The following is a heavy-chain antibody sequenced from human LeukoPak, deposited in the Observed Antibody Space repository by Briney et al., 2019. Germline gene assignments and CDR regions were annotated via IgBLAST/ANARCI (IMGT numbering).Heavy chain of an antibody. J-gene: IGHJ4*02. CDR2: IYPDDSDT. CDR1: GYSFTSYW. Sequence: GESLKISCKGSGYSFTSYWIGWVRQMPRKGLEWLGSIYPDDSDTRYSPSFQGQVTISADKSISTAYLQWSSLKASDTAMYYCASIPRPSWGSGWFPSDYWGQGTLVTVSS. D-gene: IGHD6-19*01. V-gene: IGHV5-51*01. CDR3: ASIPRPSWGSGWFPSDY.